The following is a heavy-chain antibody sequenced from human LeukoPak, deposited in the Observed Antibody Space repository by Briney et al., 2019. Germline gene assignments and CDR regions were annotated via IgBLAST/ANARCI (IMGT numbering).Heavy chain of an antibody. CDR1: GGSISSGGYY. V-gene: IGHV4-30-2*01. CDR2: SYHSGST. J-gene: IGHJ4*01. Sequence: PSETLSLTCTDSGGSISSGGYYWSWGRQPPGKGLEWFGYSYHSGSTYYNPSLKSRVTISVDTSKHHFSLKLTSVTAADTATYYCARETSLAGFASGLGFNCWGQGILVSVSS. CDR3: ARETSLAGFASGLGFNC. D-gene: IGHD5-12*01.